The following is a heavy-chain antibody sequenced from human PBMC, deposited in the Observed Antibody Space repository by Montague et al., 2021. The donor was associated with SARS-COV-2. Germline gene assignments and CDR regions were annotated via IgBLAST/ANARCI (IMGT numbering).Heavy chain of an antibody. Sequence: GDSVSSNSATWHWIRQSPSRGLEWLGRTYYRSRCSNDYAVSVRSRIIINPDTSTNQFSLQLSPVTPEDTAVYFCARGRWAVGVYFDYWGQGTLVTVSS. D-gene: IGHD1-26*01. CDR1: GDSVSSNSAT. V-gene: IGHV6-1*01. J-gene: IGHJ4*02. CDR2: TYYRSRCSN. CDR3: ARGRWAVGVYFDY.